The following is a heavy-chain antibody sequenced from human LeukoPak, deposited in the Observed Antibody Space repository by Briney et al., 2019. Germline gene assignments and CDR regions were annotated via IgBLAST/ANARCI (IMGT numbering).Heavy chain of an antibody. Sequence: GGSLRLSCAASGFTFSSYAMSWVRQAPGKGLEWVAVISYDGSNKYYADSAKGRFTISRDNSKNTLYLQMNSLRAEDTAVYYCAREAYYESSGPVDAFDIWGQGTMVTVSS. J-gene: IGHJ3*02. CDR2: ISYDGSNK. V-gene: IGHV3-30*03. D-gene: IGHD3-22*01. CDR1: GFTFSSYA. CDR3: AREAYYESSGPVDAFDI.